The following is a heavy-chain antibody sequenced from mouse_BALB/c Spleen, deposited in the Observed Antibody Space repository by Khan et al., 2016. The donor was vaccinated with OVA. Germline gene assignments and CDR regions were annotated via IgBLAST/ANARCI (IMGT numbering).Heavy chain of an antibody. V-gene: IGHV2-2*02. CDR2: IWSVGST. D-gene: IGHD2-4*01. Sequence: QVQLKQSGPGLVQPSQSLSITCTVSGFSLTSYGIHWVRQSPGKGLEWLGVIWSVGSTDYNAAFISRVNISKDNSKSQAFFKMNSLQANDTAIYYCARNYDYDEGLAYWGQGTLVTVSA. CDR3: ARNYDYDEGLAY. CDR1: GFSLTSYG. J-gene: IGHJ3*01.